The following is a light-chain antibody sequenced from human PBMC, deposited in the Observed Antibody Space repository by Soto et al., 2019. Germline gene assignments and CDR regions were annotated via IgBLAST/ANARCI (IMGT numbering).Light chain of an antibody. Sequence: EIVMTQYPATLSVSPGERATLSCRVSQSVSSNLAWYQQKPGQAPRLLIYGASTRATGIPARFSGSGSGTEFTLTISSLQSEDFAVYYCHQYNNWPPYTFGQGTKLEFK. CDR3: HQYNNWPPYT. CDR1: QSVSSN. V-gene: IGKV3-15*01. J-gene: IGKJ2*01. CDR2: GAS.